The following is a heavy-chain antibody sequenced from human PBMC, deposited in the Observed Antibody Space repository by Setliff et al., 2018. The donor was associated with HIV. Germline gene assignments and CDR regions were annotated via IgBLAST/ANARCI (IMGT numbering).Heavy chain of an antibody. CDR3: ARQGSLYYNYMDV. D-gene: IGHD2-15*01. CDR2: ISSSSTFI. J-gene: IGHJ6*03. CDR1: GFTFGSYS. V-gene: IGHV3-21*04. Sequence: PGGSLRLSCAASGFTFGSYSMNWVRQAPGKGLEWISSISSSSTFIHYANSVSGRLTISRDSAKNSLYLQMNSLRAEDTAVYYCARQGSLYYNYMDVWGKGTTVTVSS.